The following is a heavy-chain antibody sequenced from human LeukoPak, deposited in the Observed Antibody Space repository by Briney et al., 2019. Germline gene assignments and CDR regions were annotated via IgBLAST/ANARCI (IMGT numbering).Heavy chain of an antibody. J-gene: IGHJ4*02. V-gene: IGHV3-30*18. Sequence: GGSLRLSCAASGFTFSSYGMHWVRQAPGKGLEWVAAISYDGSNKYYADSVKGRFTISRDNSKNTLYLQMNSLRAEDTAVYYCAKERREQWLPDYWGKGTLVTVS. CDR3: AKERREQWLPDY. D-gene: IGHD6-19*01. CDR1: GFTFSSYG. CDR2: ISYDGSNK.